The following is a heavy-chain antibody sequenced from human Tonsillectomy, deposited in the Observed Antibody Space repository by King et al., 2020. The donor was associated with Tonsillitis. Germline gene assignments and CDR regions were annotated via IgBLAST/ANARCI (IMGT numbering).Heavy chain of an antibody. CDR3: AREGFLGYCTNGVCYTNWYFDL. CDR1: GGSISSYY. D-gene: IGHD2-8*01. CDR2: IYTSGST. V-gene: IGHV4-4*07. Sequence: QLQESGPGLVKPSETLSLTCTVSGGSISSYYWSWLRQPAGKGLEWIGRIYTSGSTNYNPSLKSRVTMSVDTSKNQFSLKLSSVTAADTAVYYCAREGFLGYCTNGVCYTNWYFDLWGRGTLVTVSS. J-gene: IGHJ2*01.